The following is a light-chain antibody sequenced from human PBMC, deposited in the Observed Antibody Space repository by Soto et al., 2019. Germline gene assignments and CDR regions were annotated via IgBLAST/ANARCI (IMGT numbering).Light chain of an antibody. CDR2: AAS. CDR3: QQYYSYPLT. Sequence: AIQLTQSPSSLSASVGDRLTITWRASQAIRSALGWYQQKPGKAPKLLIYAASTLQSGVPSRFSGSGSGTDFTLTISCLQSEDFATYYCQQYYSYPLTFGGGTKVDIK. V-gene: IGKV1-13*02. J-gene: IGKJ4*01. CDR1: QAIRSA.